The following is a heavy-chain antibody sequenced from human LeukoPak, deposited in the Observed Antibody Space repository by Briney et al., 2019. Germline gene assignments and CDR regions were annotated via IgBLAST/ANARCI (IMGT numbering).Heavy chain of an antibody. CDR3: ARDRLGWGHYFWFDP. J-gene: IGHJ5*02. CDR2: IYYSEST. V-gene: IGHV4-39*07. Sequence: PSETLSLTCSVSGGSISGTTHNWGWIRQPPGKGLEWIATIYYSESTKKSPSLKSRVTISLDTSRNQFSLKLSSVTAADTAVYYCARDRLGWGHYFWFDPWGQGTLVTVSS. D-gene: IGHD3-3*01. CDR1: GGSISGTTHN.